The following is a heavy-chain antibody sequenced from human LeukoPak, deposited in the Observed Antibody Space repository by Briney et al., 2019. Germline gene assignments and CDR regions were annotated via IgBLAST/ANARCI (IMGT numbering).Heavy chain of an antibody. D-gene: IGHD3-16*02. Sequence: RPSETLSLTCTVSGGSISSSSYYWGWIRQPPGKGLEWIGSIYYSGSTYYNPSLKSRVTISVGTSKNQFSLKLSSVTAADTAVYYCAASADYVWGSYRWDYWGQGTLVTVSS. CDR3: AASADYVWGSYRWDY. CDR1: GGSISSSSYY. V-gene: IGHV4-39*01. CDR2: IYYSGST. J-gene: IGHJ4*02.